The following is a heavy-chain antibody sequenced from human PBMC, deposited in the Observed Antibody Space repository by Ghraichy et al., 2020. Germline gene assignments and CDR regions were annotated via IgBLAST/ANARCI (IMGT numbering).Heavy chain of an antibody. CDR2: ISSSSSYI. J-gene: IGHJ4*02. CDR3: ARDSSGETTVVTHHDY. D-gene: IGHD4-23*01. CDR1: GFTFSSYS. V-gene: IGHV3-21*01. Sequence: GGSLRLSCAASGFTFSSYSMNWVRQAPGKGLEWVSSISSSSSYIYYADSVKGRFTISRDNAKNSLYLQMNSLRAEDSAVYYCARDSSGETTVVTHHDYWGQGILVTVSS.